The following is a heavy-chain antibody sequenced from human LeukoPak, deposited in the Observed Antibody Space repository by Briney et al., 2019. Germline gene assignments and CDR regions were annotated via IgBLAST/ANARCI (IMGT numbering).Heavy chain of an antibody. CDR2: IDYSGST. V-gene: IGHV4-39*01. CDR3: ARHYGP. Sequence: SETLSLTCTVSGGSISGSSYYWGWIRQPPGKGLEWIGSIDYSGSTYYNPSLNSRVTISVVTFKNQYSLKLNSVTATDTAVDYGARHYGPWGEGTLVTVSS. CDR1: GGSISGSSYY. J-gene: IGHJ4*02. D-gene: IGHD3-10*01.